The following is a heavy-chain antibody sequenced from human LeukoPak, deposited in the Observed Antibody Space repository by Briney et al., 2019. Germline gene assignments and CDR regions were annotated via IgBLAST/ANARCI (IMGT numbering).Heavy chain of an antibody. D-gene: IGHD6-19*01. Sequence: GGSLRLSCAASGFTFSSYAMHWVRQAPGKGLEWVAVISYDGSNKYYADSVKGRFTISRDNSKNTLYLQMNGLRAEDTAVYYCAREDTRIAVAGTGFDYWGQGTLVTVSS. J-gene: IGHJ4*02. V-gene: IGHV3-30-3*01. CDR1: GFTFSSYA. CDR3: AREDTRIAVAGTGFDY. CDR2: ISYDGSNK.